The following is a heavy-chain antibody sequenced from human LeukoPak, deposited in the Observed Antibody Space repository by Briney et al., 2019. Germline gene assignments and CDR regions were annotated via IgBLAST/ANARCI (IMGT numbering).Heavy chain of an antibody. D-gene: IGHD3-3*01. J-gene: IGHJ6*02. CDR1: GGSISSGGYY. Sequence: PSQTLSLTCTVSGGSISSGGYYWSWIRRHPGKGLEWIGYIYYSGSTYYNPSLKSRVTISVDTSKNQFSLKLSSVTAADTAVYYCARMGILGVVSYYYYGMDVWGQGTTVTVSS. CDR2: IYYSGST. V-gene: IGHV4-31*03. CDR3: ARMGILGVVSYYYYGMDV.